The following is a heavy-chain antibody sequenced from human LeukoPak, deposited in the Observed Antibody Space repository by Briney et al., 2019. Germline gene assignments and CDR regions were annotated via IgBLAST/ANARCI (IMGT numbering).Heavy chain of an antibody. CDR2: IYPGDSGT. CDR1: GYSFISYW. V-gene: IGHV5-51*01. J-gene: IGHJ6*02. D-gene: IGHD6-13*01. CDR3: AREASLREGWQQLVLATTGYYGMDV. Sequence: GESLKISCKGAGYSFISYWIGWVRQMPGKGLEWMGIIYPGDSGTRYSPSFQGHVTISADKSISTAYLQWSSLKGSDTAMYYCAREASLREGWQQLVLATTGYYGMDVWGQGTTVTVSS.